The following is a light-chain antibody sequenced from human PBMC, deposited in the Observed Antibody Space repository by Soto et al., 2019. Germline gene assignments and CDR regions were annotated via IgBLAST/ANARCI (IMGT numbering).Light chain of an antibody. CDR3: SSYTSSNTLYV. V-gene: IGLV2-14*01. Sequence: QSALTQPASVSGSPGQSITISCTGTSSDVGGYNYVSWYQQHPGKALKLMIYEXXXXXXXXXXXXXGSKSGNTASLTISGXXXEDGXXYYCSSYTSSNTLYVFGTGTKLTVL. J-gene: IGLJ1*01. CDR1: SSDVGGYNY. CDR2: EXX.